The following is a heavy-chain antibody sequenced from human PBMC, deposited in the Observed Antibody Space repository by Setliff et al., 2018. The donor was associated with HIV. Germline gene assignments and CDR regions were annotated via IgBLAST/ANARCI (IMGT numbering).Heavy chain of an antibody. CDR1: GYTLSELS. D-gene: IGHD2-15*01. CDR3: ARLASGGWPLEVFDI. J-gene: IGHJ3*02. Sequence: ASVKVSCKVSGYTLSELSIHWVRQAPGKGLEWMGWINAGNGNTESSKKFQGRVTITRETSATTAYMELSSLTPEDTAVYYCARLASGGWPLEVFDIWGQGTMVTVSS. CDR2: INAGNGNT. V-gene: IGHV1-3*01.